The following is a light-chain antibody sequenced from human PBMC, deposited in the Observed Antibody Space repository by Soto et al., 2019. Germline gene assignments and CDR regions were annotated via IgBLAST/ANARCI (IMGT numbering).Light chain of an antibody. CDR2: AAS. CDR1: QSISTY. Sequence: DIQMTQSPSSLSASVGDRVTITCRASQSISTYLNWYQQKPGKAPKLLIYAASSFQSVVPSRFSGSGSGTDFTLTISSLQPEDFASDYCQQSFSTPFTFGPGTKVDI. CDR3: QQSFSTPFT. V-gene: IGKV1-39*01. J-gene: IGKJ3*01.